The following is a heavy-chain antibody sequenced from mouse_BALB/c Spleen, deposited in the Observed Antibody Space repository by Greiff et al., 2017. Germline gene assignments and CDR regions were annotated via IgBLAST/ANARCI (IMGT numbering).Heavy chain of an antibody. CDR3: GRDDYGSSYAFAY. CDR1: GYSFTGYF. Sequence: EVQLQESGPELVEPGASVKISCKASGYSFTGYFMNWVKQSHGKSLEWIGRINPYNGDTFYNQKFKGKATLTVDKSSSTAHMELLSLTSEDSAVYYCGRDDYGSSYAFAYWGQGTLVTVSA. D-gene: IGHD1-1*01. CDR2: INPYNGDT. J-gene: IGHJ3*01. V-gene: IGHV1-37*01.